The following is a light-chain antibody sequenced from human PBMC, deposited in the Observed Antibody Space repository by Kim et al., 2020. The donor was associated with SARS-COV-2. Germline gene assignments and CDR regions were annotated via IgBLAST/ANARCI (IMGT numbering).Light chain of an antibody. Sequence: ASVGDRVTITCRASQSISRGLAWYQQRPGKAPRLLIYDASQLESGVPSRFSGSGSGTQFTLTISSLQPDDFATYYCQQYDSYSYGFGQGTKVDIK. CDR2: DAS. J-gene: IGKJ2*03. CDR3: QQYDSYSYG. CDR1: QSISRG. V-gene: IGKV1-5*01.